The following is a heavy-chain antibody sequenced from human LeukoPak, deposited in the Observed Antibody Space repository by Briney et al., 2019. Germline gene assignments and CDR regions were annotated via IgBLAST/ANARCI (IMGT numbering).Heavy chain of an antibody. CDR1: GFTFSGYN. CDR2: IGSSTTYI. V-gene: IGHV3-21*01. J-gene: IGHJ4*02. D-gene: IGHD1-20*01. Sequence: GGSLRLSCAASGFTFSGYNMNWVRQAPGKGLEWVSSIGSSTTYIYYADSVKGRFTISRDNAKNPLYLQMNSLRAEDTAVYYCARSVTGDYWGQGTLVTVSS. CDR3: ARSVTGDY.